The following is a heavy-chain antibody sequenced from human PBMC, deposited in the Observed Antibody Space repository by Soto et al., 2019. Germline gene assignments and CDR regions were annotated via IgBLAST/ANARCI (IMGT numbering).Heavy chain of an antibody. Sequence: QITLKESGPTLVKPTQTLTLTCTFSGFSLTTRGVSVVWIRQPPGKALEWLALIYWDDDQRYSPSLKSRLTITKDTSKNQLVLTMTNMDPVDTATYYCAHVLGYCSGGSCYSGPSDYWGQGTLVTVSS. D-gene: IGHD2-15*01. V-gene: IGHV2-5*02. CDR3: AHVLGYCSGGSCYSGPSDY. CDR1: GFSLTTRGVS. CDR2: IYWDDDQ. J-gene: IGHJ4*02.